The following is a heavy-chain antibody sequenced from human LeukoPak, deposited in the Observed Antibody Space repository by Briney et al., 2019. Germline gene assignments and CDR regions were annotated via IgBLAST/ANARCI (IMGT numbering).Heavy chain of an antibody. CDR2: ISGSGGST. J-gene: IGHJ5*02. D-gene: IGHD3-10*01. CDR1: GFTFSSYA. CDR3: AKVSITMVRGVINWFDP. V-gene: IGHV3-23*01. Sequence: GGSLRLSCAASGFTFSSYAMSWVRQAPGKGLEWVSAISGSGGSTYYADSVKGRFTISRDNSKNTLYLQMNSLRAEDTAVYYCAKVSITMVRGVINWFDPWGQGTLVTVSS.